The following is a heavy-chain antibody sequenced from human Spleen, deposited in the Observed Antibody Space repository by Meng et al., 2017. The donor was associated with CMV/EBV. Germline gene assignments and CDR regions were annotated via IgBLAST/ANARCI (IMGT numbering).Heavy chain of an antibody. CDR1: GASISRYY. CDR2: IYTSGST. CDR3: ARTGLSGYYYWFDP. V-gene: IGHV4-4*07. J-gene: IGHJ5*02. Sequence: QGQPQGAGPGLVKPSETLALSCTVSGASISRYYWSWIRQPAGKGLEWIGRIYTSGSTNYNPSLKSRVTMSVDTSKNQFSLKLSSVTAADTAVYYCARTGLSGYYYWFDPWGQGTLVTVSS. D-gene: IGHD3-22*01.